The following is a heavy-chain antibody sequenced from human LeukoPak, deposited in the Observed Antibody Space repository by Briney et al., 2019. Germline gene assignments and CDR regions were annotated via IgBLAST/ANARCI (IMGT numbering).Heavy chain of an antibody. D-gene: IGHD6-13*01. Sequence: GGSLRFSCAASGFTFSSYGMHWVRQAPGKGLEWVAVIWYDGSNKYYAESVKGRFTISRDNCKNTLYLQMNSLRAEDTAVYYCARGLGIAAAGVDYWGQGTLVTVSS. J-gene: IGHJ4*02. CDR1: GFTFSSYG. V-gene: IGHV3-33*01. CDR2: IWYDGSNK. CDR3: ARGLGIAAAGVDY.